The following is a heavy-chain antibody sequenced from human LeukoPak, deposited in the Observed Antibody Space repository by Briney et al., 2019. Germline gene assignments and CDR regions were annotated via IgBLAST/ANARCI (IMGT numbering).Heavy chain of an antibody. CDR1: GFTFSSYA. Sequence: GGSLRLSCAASGFTFSSYAMSWVRQAPGKGLEWVSAISGSGGSTYYADSVKGRFTISRDNSKNTLYLQMNSLRAEDTAVYYCAKKVADIVVVVAAWYFDLWGRGTLSLSPQ. CDR2: ISGSGGST. J-gene: IGHJ2*01. CDR3: AKKVADIVVVVAAWYFDL. V-gene: IGHV3-23*01. D-gene: IGHD2-15*01.